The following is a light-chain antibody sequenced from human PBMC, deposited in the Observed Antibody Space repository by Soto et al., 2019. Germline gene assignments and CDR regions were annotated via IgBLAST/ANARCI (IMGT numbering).Light chain of an antibody. Sequence: QSVLTQPPSASGTPGQRVTISCSGSTSNIAINDVYWYQQLPGAAPKVLFYRNDRRPSGVPDRFSASKSDTSASLGISGLRSDDEADYYCATWDNRLSGPVFGGGTKLTVL. CDR2: RND. CDR3: ATWDNRLSGPV. CDR1: TSNIAIND. V-gene: IGLV1-47*01. J-gene: IGLJ3*02.